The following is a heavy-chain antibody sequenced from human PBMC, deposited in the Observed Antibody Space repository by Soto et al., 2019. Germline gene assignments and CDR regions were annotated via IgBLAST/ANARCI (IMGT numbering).Heavy chain of an antibody. Sequence: QVQLVESGGGVVQPGRSLRLSCAASGFTFSSYGMHWVRQAPGKGLEWVAVISYDGSNKYYADSVKGRFTISRDNSKNTLYLQMNSLRAEDTAVYYCAKDLGQWLVNGMDVWGQGTTVTVSS. CDR3: AKDLGQWLVNGMDV. J-gene: IGHJ6*02. CDR2: ISYDGSNK. CDR1: GFTFSSYG. D-gene: IGHD6-19*01. V-gene: IGHV3-30*18.